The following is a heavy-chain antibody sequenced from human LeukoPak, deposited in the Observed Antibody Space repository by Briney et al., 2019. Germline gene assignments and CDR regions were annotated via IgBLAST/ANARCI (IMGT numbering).Heavy chain of an antibody. J-gene: IGHJ4*02. CDR2: ISSDGRTK. CDR1: KFTFSNYG. V-gene: IGHV3-30*18. D-gene: IGHD3-10*01. Sequence: GGSLRLSCTASKFTFSNYGMQWVCQAPGKGLEWVAVISSDGRTKYYGDSVKGRFTLSRDNSRNTLDLQMNSLGPEDTAVYYCAKEYDSGGYGAYFDHWGRGTLVTVSS. CDR3: AKEYDSGGYGAYFDH.